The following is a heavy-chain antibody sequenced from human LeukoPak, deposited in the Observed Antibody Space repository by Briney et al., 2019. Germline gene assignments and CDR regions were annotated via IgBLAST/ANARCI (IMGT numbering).Heavy chain of an antibody. CDR2: VSSGGSNN. V-gene: IGHV3-30*03. Sequence: PGGSLRLSCAASGFPLSAYSIHWVRQAPGKGLEWVASVSSGGSNNYYADSVKGRFTISRDNSKNTLYLQMNSLRAEDTAVYYCASAYYYGSGSQSEAFDIWGQGTMVTVSS. J-gene: IGHJ3*02. D-gene: IGHD3-10*01. CDR1: GFPLSAYS. CDR3: ASAYYYGSGSQSEAFDI.